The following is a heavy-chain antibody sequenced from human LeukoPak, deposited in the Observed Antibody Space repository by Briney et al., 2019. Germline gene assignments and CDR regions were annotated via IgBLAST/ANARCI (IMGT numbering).Heavy chain of an antibody. CDR2: ISSSGSTI. D-gene: IGHD2/OR15-2a*01. V-gene: IGHV3-48*03. CDR3: ARDLGVVVMGDY. J-gene: IGHJ4*02. CDR1: GFTFSSYE. Sequence: GGSLRLSCAASGFTFSSYEMNWVRQAPGKGLEWASYISSSGSTIYYADSVKGRFTISRDNAKNSLYLQMNSLRAEDTAVYYCARDLGVVVMGDYWGQGTLVTVSS.